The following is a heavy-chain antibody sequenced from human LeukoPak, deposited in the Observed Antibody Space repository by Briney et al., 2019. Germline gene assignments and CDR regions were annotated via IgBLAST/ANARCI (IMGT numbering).Heavy chain of an antibody. CDR2: MNPNSGNT. D-gene: IGHD2/OR15-2a*01. CDR3: ARDSTQLPNYYFDY. V-gene: IGHV1-8*01. Sequence: GASVKVSCKASGYTFTSYDINWVRQATGQGLEWMGWMNPNSGNTGYAQKFQGRVTMTRNTSTSTAYMELRSLRSDDTAVYYCARDSTQLPNYYFDYWGQGTLVTVSS. CDR1: GYTFTSYD. J-gene: IGHJ4*02.